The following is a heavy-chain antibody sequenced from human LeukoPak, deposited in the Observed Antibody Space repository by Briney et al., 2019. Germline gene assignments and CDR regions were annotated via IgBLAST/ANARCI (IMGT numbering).Heavy chain of an antibody. V-gene: IGHV3-23*01. D-gene: IGHD1-1*01. CDR2: ISGSGGST. CDR1: GFTFSKYA. Sequence: GGSLRLSCAASGFTFSKYAMSWVRQVPEKGLEWVSGISGSGGSTYYADSVKGRFTISRDNSKNTLHLQMNSLRAEDTALYYCAEWNSVYWYFDLWGRGTLVTVS. J-gene: IGHJ2*01. CDR3: AEWNSVYWYFDL.